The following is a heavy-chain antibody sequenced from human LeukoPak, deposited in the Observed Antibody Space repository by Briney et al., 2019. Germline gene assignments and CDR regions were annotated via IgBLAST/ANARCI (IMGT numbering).Heavy chain of an antibody. V-gene: IGHV3-48*02. CDR3: AKVGFSEMEWLLYSDH. D-gene: IGHD3-3*01. CDR1: GFSFNSYS. J-gene: IGHJ4*02. CDR2: ISSSSNTI. Sequence: GGSLRLSCAASGFSFNSYSMNWVRQAPGKGLEWVSYISSSSNTIYYVDSVKGRFTISRDNAKNSLYLQMNSLRDEDTAVYYCAKVGFSEMEWLLYSDHWGQGTLVTVSS.